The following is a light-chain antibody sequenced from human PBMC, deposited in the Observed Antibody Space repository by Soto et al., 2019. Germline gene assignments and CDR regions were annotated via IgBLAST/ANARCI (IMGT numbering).Light chain of an antibody. CDR3: QVWDSSSDHPV. CDR2: DDS. J-gene: IGLJ3*02. CDR1: NIGSKS. Sequence: SYELTQPPSXXXXPGQTARITCGGNNIGSKSVHWYQQKPGQAPVLVVYDDSDRPSGIPERFSGSNSGNTATLTISRVESGDEADYYCQVWDSSSDHPVFGGGTKLTVL. V-gene: IGLV3-21*02.